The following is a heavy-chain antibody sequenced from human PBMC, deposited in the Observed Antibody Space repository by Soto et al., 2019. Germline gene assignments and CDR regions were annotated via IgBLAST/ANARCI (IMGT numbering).Heavy chain of an antibody. Sequence: QVPLVQSGAEVKRPGASAKVSCKASGYTFTSYGISWVRQAPGQGLEWMGWISPYNGNTNYAQNLQGRVTMTTDTSTNTAHMELRSLRSDDTAVYYCARVNPARHDRSGLPIFSYWGQGTLVTVSS. CDR1: GYTFTSYG. CDR3: ARVNPARHDRSGLPIFSY. D-gene: IGHD3-22*01. J-gene: IGHJ4*02. V-gene: IGHV1-18*01. CDR2: ISPYNGNT.